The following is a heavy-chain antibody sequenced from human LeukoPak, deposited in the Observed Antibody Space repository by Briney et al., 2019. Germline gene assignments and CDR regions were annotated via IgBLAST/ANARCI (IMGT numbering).Heavy chain of an antibody. V-gene: IGHV1-46*01. CDR1: GYTLTGYY. CDR2: INPSGGST. Sequence: ASVKVSCKASGYTLTGYYMHWVRQAPGQGLEWMGIINPSGGSTSYAQKFQGRVTMTRDMSTSTVYMELSSLRSEDTAVYYCARVAIEGCSGGSCLSIYFDYWGQGTLVTVSS. D-gene: IGHD2-15*01. J-gene: IGHJ4*02. CDR3: ARVAIEGCSGGSCLSIYFDY.